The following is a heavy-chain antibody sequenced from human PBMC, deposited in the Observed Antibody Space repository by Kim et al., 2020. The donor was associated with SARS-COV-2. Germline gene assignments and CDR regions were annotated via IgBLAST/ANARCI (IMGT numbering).Heavy chain of an antibody. CDR1: GGSFSGYY. Sequence: SETLSLTCAVYGGSFSGYYWSWIRQPPGKGLEWIGEINHSGSTNYNPSLKSRVTISVDTSKNQFSLKLSSVTAADTAVYYCARGWRRWLKPNRFDPWGQG. J-gene: IGHJ5*02. CDR3: ARGWRRWLKPNRFDP. CDR2: INHSGST. D-gene: IGHD5-12*01. V-gene: IGHV4-34*01.